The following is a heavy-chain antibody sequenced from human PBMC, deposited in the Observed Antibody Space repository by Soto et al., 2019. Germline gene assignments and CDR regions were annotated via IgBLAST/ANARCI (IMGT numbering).Heavy chain of an antibody. CDR3: ARDFYGSGPGGLDP. CDR2: ISPRDGTT. Sequence: QVHLVQSGAEVRKPGASVKVSCKASGYTFTTYHMQWVRQAPGHGLEWMGTISPRDGTTTYAQNFKGRVIMTRDTSTSTVEMELKILRSDDTAVYYCARDFYGSGPGGLDPWGQGTLVIVSS. CDR1: GYTFTTYH. V-gene: IGHV1-46*01. D-gene: IGHD3-10*01. J-gene: IGHJ5*02.